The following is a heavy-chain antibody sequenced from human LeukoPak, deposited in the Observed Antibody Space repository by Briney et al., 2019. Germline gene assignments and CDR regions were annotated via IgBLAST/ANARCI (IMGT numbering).Heavy chain of an antibody. Sequence: TGGSLRLSCAASGFTFSSYAMHWVRQAPGKGLEWVAVISYDGSNKYYADSVKGRFTISRDNSKNTLYLQMNSLRAEDTAVYYCARENSGSYRDDNFDYWGQGTLVTVSS. J-gene: IGHJ4*02. CDR1: GFTFSSYA. D-gene: IGHD1-26*01. V-gene: IGHV3-30-3*01. CDR3: ARENSGSYRDDNFDY. CDR2: ISYDGSNK.